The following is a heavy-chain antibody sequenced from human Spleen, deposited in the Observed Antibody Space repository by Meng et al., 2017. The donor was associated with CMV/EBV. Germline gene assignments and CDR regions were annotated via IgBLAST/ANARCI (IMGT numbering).Heavy chain of an antibody. CDR3: ARGGYCSSTSCYEGDYNWFDP. Sequence: QVQTRQWGAELLKPSETLSLTCAVYGGSFRGYYWSGIRQPPGKGLEWIGEINHSGSTNYNPSLKSRVTISVDTSKNQFSLKLSSVTAADTAVYYCARGGYCSSTSCYEGDYNWFDPWGQGTLVTVSS. V-gene: IGHV4-34*01. D-gene: IGHD2-2*01. CDR1: GGSFRGYY. J-gene: IGHJ5*02. CDR2: INHSGST.